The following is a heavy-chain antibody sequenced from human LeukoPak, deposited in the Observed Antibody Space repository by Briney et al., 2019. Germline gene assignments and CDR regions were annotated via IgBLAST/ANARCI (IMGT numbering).Heavy chain of an antibody. D-gene: IGHD5-18*01. J-gene: IGHJ5*02. CDR1: GFSVNDDH. CDR3: AREVLGYSYGDNWFDP. V-gene: IGHV3-66*01. Sequence: GGSLRLSCEASGFSVNDDHMTWVRQAPGKGLQWVSVLYKGGSTRYADSVKARFSISRDTSKNTVFLHMKGLRVEDTAVYYCAREVLGYSYGDNWFDPWGQGSLVTVSS. CDR2: LYKGGST.